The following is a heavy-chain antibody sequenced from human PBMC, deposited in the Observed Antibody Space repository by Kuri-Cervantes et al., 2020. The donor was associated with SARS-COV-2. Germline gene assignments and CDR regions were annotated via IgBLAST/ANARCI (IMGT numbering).Heavy chain of an antibody. CDR3: ARGGGNEDYYYGMDV. V-gene: IGHV4-39*01. CDR2: ISYSGSD. CDR1: GGSISSGSYH. Sequence: SETLSLTCTVSGGSISSGSYHWGWIRQPPGKGLEWIASISYSGSDYYSPSLKGRVTVSVDTSRNQFSLKLSSVTAADTAVYYCARGGGNEDYYYGMDVWGQGTTVTVSS. J-gene: IGHJ6*02. D-gene: IGHD4-23*01.